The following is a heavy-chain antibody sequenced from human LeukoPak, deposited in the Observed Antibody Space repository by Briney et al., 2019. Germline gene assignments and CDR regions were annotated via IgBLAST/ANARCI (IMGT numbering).Heavy chain of an antibody. D-gene: IGHD2-15*01. Sequence: PGRSLRLSCAASGFTFSSYAMHWVRQAPGKGLEWVAVITYDGSNKYYADSVKGRFTISRDNSKSTLYLQMNSLRAEDTAVYYCARGDLGYCSGGSCEPADYWGQGTLVTVSS. J-gene: IGHJ4*02. CDR1: GFTFSSYA. V-gene: IGHV3-30-3*01. CDR2: ITYDGSNK. CDR3: ARGDLGYCSGGSCEPADY.